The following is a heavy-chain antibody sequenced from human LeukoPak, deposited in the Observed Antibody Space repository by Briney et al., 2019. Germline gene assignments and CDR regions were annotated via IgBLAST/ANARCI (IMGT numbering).Heavy chain of an antibody. CDR2: IYHSGST. D-gene: IGHD6-19*01. Sequence: PSETLSLTCAVSGGSISSGGYSWSWIRQPPGKGLEWLGYIYHSGSTYYNPSLKSRVTISVDTSYNQFSLRLSSVTAADTAVYYCARGRSPPGYTLGWYHWFDPWGQGTLVTVSS. CDR1: GGSISSGGYS. CDR3: ARGRSPPGYTLGWYHWFDP. V-gene: IGHV4-30-2*01. J-gene: IGHJ5*02.